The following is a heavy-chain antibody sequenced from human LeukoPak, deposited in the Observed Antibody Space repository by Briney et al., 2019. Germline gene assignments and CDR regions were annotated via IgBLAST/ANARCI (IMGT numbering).Heavy chain of an antibody. D-gene: IGHD6-13*01. V-gene: IGHV3-48*02. Sequence: PGGSLRLSCAASGFTFSSYSMNWVRQAPGKGLEWVSYISSSSSTIYYADSVKGRFTISRDNAKNSLYLQMNSLRDEDTAVYYCARVDDSSIAAAYYYYGMDVWGQGTTVTVSS. CDR1: GFTFSSYS. CDR2: ISSSSSTI. J-gene: IGHJ6*02. CDR3: ARVDDSSIAAAYYYYGMDV.